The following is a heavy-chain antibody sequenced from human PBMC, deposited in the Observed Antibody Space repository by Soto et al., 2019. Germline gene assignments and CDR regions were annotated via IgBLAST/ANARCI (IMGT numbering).Heavy chain of an antibody. D-gene: IGHD2-15*01. J-gene: IGHJ5*02. CDR1: GGSISSGGYY. Sequence: PSETLSLTCTVSGGSISSGGYYWSWIRQHPGKGLEWIGYIYYSGSTYYNPSLKSRVTISVDTSKNQFSLKLSSVTAADTAVYYCARVNIVVVVAATLFNWFDPWGQGTLVTVSS. CDR3: ARVNIVVVVAATLFNWFDP. V-gene: IGHV4-31*03. CDR2: IYYSGST.